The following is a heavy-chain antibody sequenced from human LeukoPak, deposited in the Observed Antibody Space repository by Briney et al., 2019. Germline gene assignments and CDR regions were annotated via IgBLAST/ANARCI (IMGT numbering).Heavy chain of an antibody. CDR3: ARDPKSQLLLDY. CDR2: INPYSGAI. J-gene: IGHJ4*02. V-gene: IGHV1-2*02. Sequence: ASVKVSCKSSGFTFTVEYIHWVPHAPGQGLEWMGWINPYSGAINYAQKFQGRVTLTRDTSISTAYLELSRLTSGDTAVYYCARDPKSQLLLDYWGQGTLVTVSS. CDR1: GFTFTVEY. D-gene: IGHD2-2*01.